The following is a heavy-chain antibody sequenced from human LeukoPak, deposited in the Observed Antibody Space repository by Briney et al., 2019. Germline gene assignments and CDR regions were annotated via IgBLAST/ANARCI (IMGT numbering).Heavy chain of an antibody. V-gene: IGHV1-69*04. CDR2: IIPILGIA. CDR1: GGTFSSYA. Sequence: ASVKVSCKASGGTFSSYAISWVRQAPGQGLEWMGRIIPILGIANYAQKFQGRVTSTADKSTSTAYMELNSLRSEDTAVYYCASSSGWLYYWGQGTLVTVSS. CDR3: ASSSGWLYY. D-gene: IGHD6-19*01. J-gene: IGHJ4*02.